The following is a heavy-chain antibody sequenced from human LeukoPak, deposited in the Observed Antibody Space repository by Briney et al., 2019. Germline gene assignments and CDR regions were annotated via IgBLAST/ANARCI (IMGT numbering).Heavy chain of an antibody. V-gene: IGHV3-11*01. D-gene: IGHD1/OR15-1a*01. CDR2: ISSSGSTI. CDR1: GFTFSDYY. Sequence: GGSLRLSCAGSGFTFSDYYMSWIRQAPGKGLEWVSYISSSGSTIYYADSVKGRFTISRDNAKNSLYLQMNSLRAEDTAVYYCARISRATGTLFDIWGQGTMVTVSS. CDR3: ARISRATGTLFDI. J-gene: IGHJ3*02.